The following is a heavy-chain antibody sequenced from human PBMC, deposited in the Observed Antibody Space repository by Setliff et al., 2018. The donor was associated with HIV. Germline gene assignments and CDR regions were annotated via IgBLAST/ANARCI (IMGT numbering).Heavy chain of an antibody. CDR3: AKGFSRIVAVISDY. J-gene: IGHJ4*02. CDR1: GFTFSTYA. V-gene: IGHV3-23*03. Sequence: GGSLRLSCVASGFTFSTYAMSWVRPVPGKGLEWVSVIYSDGSSTYYADSVKGRFTISRDNSKNTLYLQMNSLRAEDTAIYYCAKGFSRIVAVISDYWGLGTLVTVSS. D-gene: IGHD3-22*01. CDR2: IYSDGSST.